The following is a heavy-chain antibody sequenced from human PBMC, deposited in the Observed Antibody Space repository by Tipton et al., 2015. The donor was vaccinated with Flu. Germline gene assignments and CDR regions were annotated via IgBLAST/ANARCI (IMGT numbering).Heavy chain of an antibody. V-gene: IGHV3-11*01. D-gene: IGHD2-15*01. J-gene: IGHJ3*02. CDR3: ARRKAAKAAFDI. CDR2: ITSGGYDM. Sequence: SLRLSCAASGFTFSGYYMSWIRQAPGKGLEWVSYITSGGYDMYYADSVKGRFTISRDNAKNSLYLQLNSLRPEDTAIYYCARRKAAKAAFDIWGQGTMVTVSS. CDR1: GFTFSGYY.